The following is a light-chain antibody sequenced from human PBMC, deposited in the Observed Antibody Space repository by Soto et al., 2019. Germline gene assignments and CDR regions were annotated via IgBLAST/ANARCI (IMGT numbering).Light chain of an antibody. Sequence: EIVMTQSPATLSVSPGERATLSCRASRSVSSNLAWYQQKPGQAPRLLMYDASTRATGIPARFSGSGSGTDFTLTISSLEPEDFAVYYCQQRSNWLTFGGGTKVDIK. CDR2: DAS. J-gene: IGKJ4*01. CDR3: QQRSNWLT. CDR1: RSVSSN. V-gene: IGKV3-11*01.